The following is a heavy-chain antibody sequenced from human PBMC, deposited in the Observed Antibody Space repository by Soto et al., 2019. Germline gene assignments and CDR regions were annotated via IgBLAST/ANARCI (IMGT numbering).Heavy chain of an antibody. V-gene: IGHV3-30-3*01. D-gene: IGHD2-15*01. CDR2: ISYDGSNK. J-gene: IGHJ6*02. CDR3: AREEGDIVVVVAASNYYYGMDV. Sequence: PGGSLRLSCAASGFTFSSYAMHWVRQAPGKGLEWVAVISYDGSNKYYADSVKGRFTISRDNSKNTLYLQMNSLRAEDTAVYYCAREEGDIVVVVAASNYYYGMDVWGQGTTVTVSS. CDR1: GFTFSSYA.